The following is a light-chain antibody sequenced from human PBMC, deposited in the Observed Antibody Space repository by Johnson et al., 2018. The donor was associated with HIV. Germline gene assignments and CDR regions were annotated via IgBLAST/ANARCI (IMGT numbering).Light chain of an antibody. V-gene: IGLV1-51*02. CDR1: SSNIGNNY. CDR2: END. Sequence: QSVLTQPPSVSAAPGQKVTISCSGSSSNIGNNYVSWYQQLPGTAPKLLIYENDKRPPGIPDRFSGSKSGTSATLGITGLQTGDEADYDCGTRDGSLRAYVFGTGAKVTVL. J-gene: IGLJ1*01. CDR3: GTRDGSLRAYV.